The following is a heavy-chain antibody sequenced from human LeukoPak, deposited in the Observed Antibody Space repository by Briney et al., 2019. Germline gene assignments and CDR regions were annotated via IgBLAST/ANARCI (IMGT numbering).Heavy chain of an antibody. CDR1: GFTFSNYW. CDR3: AKVGSRYCSSTSCFPFDY. CDR2: IKKDGSEK. J-gene: IGHJ4*02. V-gene: IGHV3-7*03. Sequence: GGSLRLSCAASGFTFSNYWMSWVRQAPGKGLEWVANIKKDGSEKNYVDSVKGRFTISRDNAKNSLYLQMNSLRAEDTAVYYCAKVGSRYCSSTSCFPFDYWGQGTLVTVSS. D-gene: IGHD2-2*01.